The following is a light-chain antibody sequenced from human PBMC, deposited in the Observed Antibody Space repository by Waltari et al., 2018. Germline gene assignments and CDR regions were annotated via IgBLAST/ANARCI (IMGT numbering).Light chain of an antibody. CDR3: ASWDDSLNGHWV. V-gene: IGLV1-44*01. Sequence: QSVLTQPPSASGTPGQRVTISCSGSASNIGGNLVNWYQQLPGKAPKLLIDRNGRLPYGVPDGFSGSNAGTSASLAISGLQPEDEADYFCASWDDSLNGHWVFGGGTKVTVL. J-gene: IGLJ3*02. CDR1: ASNIGGNL. CDR2: RNG.